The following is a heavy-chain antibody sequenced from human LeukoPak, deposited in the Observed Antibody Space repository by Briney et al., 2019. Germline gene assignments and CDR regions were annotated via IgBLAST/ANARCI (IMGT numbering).Heavy chain of an antibody. Sequence: PSETLSLTCTVSGGSISSTSYYWGWIRQPPGKGLKWIGSIYYSGSTYYNPSLKSRVTISVDTSKNQFSLKLSSVTAADTAVYYCATRTMVRGVRYWGQGTLVTVSS. J-gene: IGHJ4*02. CDR2: IYYSGST. V-gene: IGHV4-39*01. D-gene: IGHD3-10*01. CDR3: ATRTMVRGVRY. CDR1: GGSISSTSYY.